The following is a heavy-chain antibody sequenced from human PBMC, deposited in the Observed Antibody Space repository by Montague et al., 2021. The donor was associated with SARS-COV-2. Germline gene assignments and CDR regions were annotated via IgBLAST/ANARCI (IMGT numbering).Heavy chain of an antibody. Sequence: SETLSLTCTVSGGSISSYYWSWIRQPPGKGLEWIGYIYYSGSTNYNPSLKSRVTISVDTSKNQFSLKLSSMTAADTAVYYCARDKPDYDFWPGYGMDVWGQGTTVTVSS. CDR3: ARDKPDYDFWPGYGMDV. V-gene: IGHV4-59*01. CDR1: GGSISSYY. CDR2: IYYSGST. J-gene: IGHJ6*02. D-gene: IGHD3-3*01.